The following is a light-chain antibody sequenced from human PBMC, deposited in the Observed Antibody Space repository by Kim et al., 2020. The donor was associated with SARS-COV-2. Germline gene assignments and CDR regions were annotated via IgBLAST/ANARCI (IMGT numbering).Light chain of an antibody. CDR2: GAS. J-gene: IGKJ2*01. CDR3: QQYNNWPMYT. Sequence: VSPGERAPLSCRASQSVSSNLAWYQQKPGQAPRLLIYGASTRATGIPARFSGSGPGTEFTLTISSLQSEDFAVYYCQQYNNWPMYTFGQGTKLEI. V-gene: IGKV3-15*01. CDR1: QSVSSN.